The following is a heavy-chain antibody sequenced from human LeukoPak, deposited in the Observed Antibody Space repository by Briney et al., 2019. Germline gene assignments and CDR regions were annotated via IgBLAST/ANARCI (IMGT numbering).Heavy chain of an antibody. CDR1: GFTFSSYW. CDR2: INSDGSST. Sequence: PGGSLRLSCAASGFTFSSYWMHWVRQAPGKGLVWVSRINSDGSSTGYADSVKGRFTISRDNAKNTLYLQMNSLRAEDTAVYYCARGGSSSWYSFDYWGQGTLVTVSS. V-gene: IGHV3-74*01. J-gene: IGHJ4*02. CDR3: ARGGSSSWYSFDY. D-gene: IGHD6-13*01.